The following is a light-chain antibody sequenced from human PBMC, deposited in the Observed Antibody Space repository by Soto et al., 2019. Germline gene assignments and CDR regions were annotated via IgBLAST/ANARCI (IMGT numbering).Light chain of an antibody. V-gene: IGKV3-20*01. CDR2: GAS. J-gene: IGKJ1*01. Sequence: EIVLTQSPGTLSLSPGDRATLSCRASQSVSSSYLAWYQQKPGQAPRLLIYGASSRATGIPDRFSGSGSGTDFTLTISRREPEDFAVYYCQQYGSSPRTFGQGTKVEIK. CDR1: QSVSSSY. CDR3: QQYGSSPRT.